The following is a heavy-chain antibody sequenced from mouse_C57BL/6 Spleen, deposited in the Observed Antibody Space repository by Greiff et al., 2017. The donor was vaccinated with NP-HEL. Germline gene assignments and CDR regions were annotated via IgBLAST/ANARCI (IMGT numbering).Heavy chain of an antibody. D-gene: IGHD1-1*01. CDR2: IDPSDSST. Sequence: QVQLQQPGAELVKPGASVKLSCKASGYTFTSYWMQWVKQRPGQGLAWIGEIDPSDSSTNYNQKFKGKATLTVDTSSSTSYMQLSSLTSEDSAVYYCARSYYGSSYDFDYWGQGTTLTVSS. CDR1: GYTFTSYW. CDR3: ARSYYGSSYDFDY. J-gene: IGHJ2*01. V-gene: IGHV1-50*01.